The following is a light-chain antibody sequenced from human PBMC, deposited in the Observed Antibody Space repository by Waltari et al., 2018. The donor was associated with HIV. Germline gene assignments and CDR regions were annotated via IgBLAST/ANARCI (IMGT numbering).Light chain of an antibody. J-gene: IGKJ2*01. CDR1: QDINNY. V-gene: IGKV1-33*01. Sequence: DIQMTQSPSSLSASVGDRVTITCQASQDINNYLNWYQLKPGKAPKLLIYDASNLRIGVPSRFSGSGSGTDFTFTISNLEAEDVATYYCQQYDRLPPTTFGQGTKLEMK. CDR2: DAS. CDR3: QQYDRLPPTT.